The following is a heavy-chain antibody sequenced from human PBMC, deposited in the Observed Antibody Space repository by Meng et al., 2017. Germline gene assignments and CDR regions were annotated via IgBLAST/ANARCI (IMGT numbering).Heavy chain of an antibody. D-gene: IGHD3-10*01. J-gene: IGHJ4*02. V-gene: IGHV3-30*01. Sequence: GESPKIFCAASGFTLSSYAMHRVRQAPGKGLEWVAVISYDGSNKYYADSVKGRFPISRDNSKNTLYLQMNSLRAEDTAVYYCARDSEKTYYYGSGSYSFFDYWGQGTLVTVSS. CDR1: GFTLSSYA. CDR3: ARDSEKTYYYGSGSYSFFDY. CDR2: ISYDGSNK.